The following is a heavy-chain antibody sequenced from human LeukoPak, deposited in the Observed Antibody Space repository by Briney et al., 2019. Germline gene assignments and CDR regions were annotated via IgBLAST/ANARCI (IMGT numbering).Heavy chain of an antibody. V-gene: IGHV3-23*01. CDR1: GFTFDDYA. CDR2: FGHNGGIT. CDR3: AKQAGWVGYFSFLPFDF. J-gene: IGHJ4*02. Sequence: GRSLRLSCAASGFTFDDYAMHWVRQAPGKGLEWVSGFGHNGGITYSDSVKGRFTISRDNSKNTLFLQMNSLRADDTAVYFCAKQAGWVGYFSFLPFDFWGRGTLVTVSS. D-gene: IGHD3-22*01.